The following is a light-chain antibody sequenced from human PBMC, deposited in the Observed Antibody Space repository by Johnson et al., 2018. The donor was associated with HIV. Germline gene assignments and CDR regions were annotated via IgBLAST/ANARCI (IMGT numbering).Light chain of an antibody. Sequence: QSILTQPPSVSAAPGQTVTISCSGSSSNVGSSFVSWYRQVPGTAPKLLIYDNNKRPSGIPGRFSGSKSGTSATLGITGLQTGDEADYYCGTWYSSLSAGRYVFGTGTKVTVL. CDR3: GTWYSSLSAGRYV. CDR1: SSNVGSSF. J-gene: IGLJ1*01. V-gene: IGLV1-51*01. CDR2: DNN.